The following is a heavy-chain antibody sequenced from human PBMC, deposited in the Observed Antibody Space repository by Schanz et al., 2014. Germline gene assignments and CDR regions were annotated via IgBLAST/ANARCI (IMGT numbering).Heavy chain of an antibody. J-gene: IGHJ4*02. Sequence: QVQLQESGPGLVKPSGTLSLTCTVSGDSISSSRYCWGWIRQPPGKGLEWIGSIYYSGSTYYNPSPKSQVPIPVDPPKTQFSLKLSSVTAADTAVYYCARPGAYCGGDCYDYWGQGTLVTVSS. D-gene: IGHD2-21*01. CDR1: GDSISSSRYC. CDR3: ARPGAYCGGDCYDY. V-gene: IGHV4-39*01. CDR2: IYYSGST.